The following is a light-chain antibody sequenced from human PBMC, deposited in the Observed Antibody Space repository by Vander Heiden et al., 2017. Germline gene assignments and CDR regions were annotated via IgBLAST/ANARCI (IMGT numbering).Light chain of an antibody. Sequence: DIVMTQSPLSLPVTPGEPASISCRSSQSLLHSNGYNYLDWYLQKPGQSPQLLIYLGSNRDSGVHDRFSGSGSGTDFTLKISRVEAEDVGVYYVMQSLHFTFGQGTRLEIK. CDR2: LGS. CDR1: QSLLHSNGYNY. J-gene: IGKJ5*01. V-gene: IGKV2-28*01. CDR3: MQSLHFT.